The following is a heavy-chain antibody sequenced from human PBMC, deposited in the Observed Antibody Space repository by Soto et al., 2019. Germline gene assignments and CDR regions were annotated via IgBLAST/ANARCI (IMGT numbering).Heavy chain of an antibody. J-gene: IGHJ6*03. Sequence: PGESLKISCKGSGYSFTSYWIGWVRQMPGKSLDWLGIFYLGDSVTRYSPSFQGQVTISADKSFSTAYLQWSSLKASDTAMYYCARHTTPTWVGMRYYYYMDVWGKGTTVTVSS. CDR3: ARHTTPTWVGMRYYYYMDV. D-gene: IGHD1-1*01. CDR2: FYLGDSVT. CDR1: GYSFTSYW. V-gene: IGHV5-51*01.